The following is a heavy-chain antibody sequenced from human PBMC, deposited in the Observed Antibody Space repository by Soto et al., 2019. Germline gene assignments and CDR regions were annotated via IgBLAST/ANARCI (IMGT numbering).Heavy chain of an antibody. CDR1: GLTFTDHW. V-gene: IGHV3-7*03. Sequence: GGSLRLSCEVSGLTFTDHWMTWVRQVPGKGLEWVANIKKDGSATDYVDSVKGRFTISRDNAKNSLFLQMTNLRAEDTAVYYCASRPPDDRYYGVFDYWGQGTLVTVSS. D-gene: IGHD3-3*01. CDR2: IKKDGSAT. CDR3: ASRPPDDRYYGVFDY. J-gene: IGHJ4*02.